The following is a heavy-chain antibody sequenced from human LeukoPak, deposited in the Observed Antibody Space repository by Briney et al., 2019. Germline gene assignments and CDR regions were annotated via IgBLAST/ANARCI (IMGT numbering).Heavy chain of an antibody. Sequence: SETLSLTCPVSGGSLSSYYWSWLRQPPGKGLEWIGYIYYSGSTNYNPSLKSRVTISVDTSKNQFSLKLSSVTAADTAVYYCARLYSSSWPPINPAIDYWGQGTLVTVSS. J-gene: IGHJ4*02. D-gene: IGHD6-13*01. CDR1: GGSLSSYY. CDR3: ARLYSSSWPPINPAIDY. CDR2: IYYSGST. V-gene: IGHV4-59*01.